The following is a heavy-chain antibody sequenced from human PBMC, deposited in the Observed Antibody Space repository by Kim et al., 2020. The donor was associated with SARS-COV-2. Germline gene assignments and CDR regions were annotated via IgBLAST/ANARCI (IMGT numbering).Heavy chain of an antibody. CDR1: GGSISSGGYY. Sequence: SETLSLTCTVSGGSISSGGYYWSWIRQHPGKGLEWIGYIYYSGSTYYNPSLKSRVTISVDTSKNQFSLKLSSVTAADTAVYYCARAPLTFGGVITAFDIWVQGTMVTVSS. V-gene: IGHV4-31*03. CDR2: IYYSGST. CDR3: ARAPLTFGGVITAFDI. J-gene: IGHJ3*02. D-gene: IGHD3-16*02.